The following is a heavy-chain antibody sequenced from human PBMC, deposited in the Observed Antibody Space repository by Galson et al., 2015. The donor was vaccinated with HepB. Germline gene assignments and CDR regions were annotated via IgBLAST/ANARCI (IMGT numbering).Heavy chain of an antibody. D-gene: IGHD6-13*01. CDR1: GYTFTSYA. CDR3: AREHSSSWYLGYFDY. CDR2: INTNTGNP. Sequence: SVKVSCKASGYTFTSYAMNWVRQAPGQGLEWMGWINTNTGNPTYAQGFTGRFVFSLDTSVSTAYLQISSLKAEDTAVYYCAREHSSSWYLGYFDYWGQGTLVTVSS. V-gene: IGHV7-4-1*02. J-gene: IGHJ4*02.